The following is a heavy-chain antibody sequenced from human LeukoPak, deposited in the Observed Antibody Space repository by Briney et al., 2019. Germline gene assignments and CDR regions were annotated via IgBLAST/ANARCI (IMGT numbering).Heavy chain of an antibody. CDR3: AKDYGTYPYFDY. Sequence: GGSLRLSCAASGFTFSSYGMHWVRQAPGKELEWVAFIRYDGSNKYYADSVKGRFTISRDNSKNTLYLQMNSLRAEDTAVYYCAKDYGTYPYFDYWGQGTLVTVSS. J-gene: IGHJ4*02. CDR2: IRYDGSNK. V-gene: IGHV3-30*02. D-gene: IGHD1-14*01. CDR1: GFTFSSYG.